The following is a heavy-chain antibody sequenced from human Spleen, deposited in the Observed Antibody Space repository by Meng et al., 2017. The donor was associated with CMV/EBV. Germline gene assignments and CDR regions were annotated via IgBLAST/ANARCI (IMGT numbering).Heavy chain of an antibody. V-gene: IGHV1-69-2*01. CDR2: VDPEDGET. CDR3: ASWKNERDY. Sequence: KISCRVSGYTFTDRHIHWVQQAPGKGLEWMGLVDPEDGETIYAERFQGRVTITADTSAETAYMELSSLISDDTAVYYCASWKNERDYWGQGTLVTVSS. J-gene: IGHJ4*02. CDR1: GYTFTDRH. D-gene: IGHD1/OR15-1a*01.